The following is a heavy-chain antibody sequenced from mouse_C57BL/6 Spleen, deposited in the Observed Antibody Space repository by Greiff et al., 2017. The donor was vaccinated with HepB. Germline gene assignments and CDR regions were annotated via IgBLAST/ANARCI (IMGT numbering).Heavy chain of an antibody. J-gene: IGHJ2*01. Sequence: VQLQQSGPELVKPGASVKIPCKASGYTFTDYNMDWVKQSHGKSLEWIGDINPNNGGTIYNQKFKGKATLTVDKSSSTAYMELRSLTSEDTAVYYCARQLRLPYYFDYGGQGTTLTVSS. V-gene: IGHV1-18*01. CDR1: GYTFTDYN. CDR3: ARQLRLPYYFDY. D-gene: IGHD3-2*02. CDR2: INPNNGGT.